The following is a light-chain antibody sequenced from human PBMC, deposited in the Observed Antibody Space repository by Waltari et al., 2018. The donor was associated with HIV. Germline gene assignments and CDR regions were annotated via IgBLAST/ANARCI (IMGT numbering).Light chain of an antibody. CDR1: QDISKY. CDR3: QKYNSAPPFT. Sequence: DIQMTQSPSSLSASVGDRVTITCRASQDISKYLAWYQQKPGKGPRLLIYPASTLQSGIPSRFSGSGSGTDFTLTISSLQPEDVATYYCQKYNSAPPFTFGPGTKVDLK. V-gene: IGKV1-27*01. J-gene: IGKJ3*01. CDR2: PAS.